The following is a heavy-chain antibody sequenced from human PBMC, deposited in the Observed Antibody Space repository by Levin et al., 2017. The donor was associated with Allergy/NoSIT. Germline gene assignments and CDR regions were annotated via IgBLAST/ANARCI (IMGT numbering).Heavy chain of an antibody. Sequence: GGSLRLSCAASGFTFSSYAMHWVRQAPGKGLEWVAVISYDGSNKYYADSVKGRFTISRDNSKNTLYLQMNSLRAEDTAVYYCARDDYYDSSGYWGAFDIWGQGTMVTVSS. V-gene: IGHV3-30*04. D-gene: IGHD3-22*01. CDR3: ARDDYYDSSGYWGAFDI. J-gene: IGHJ3*02. CDR1: GFTFSSYA. CDR2: ISYDGSNK.